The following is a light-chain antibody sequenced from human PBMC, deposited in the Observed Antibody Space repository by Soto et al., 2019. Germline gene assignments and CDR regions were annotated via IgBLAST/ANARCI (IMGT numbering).Light chain of an antibody. CDR3: ITYASSSVV. CDR2: DVS. CDR1: RSDVGGYNF. Sequence: QSALTQPASVSGSPGQSITISCTGTRSDVGGYNFVSWYQQHPGKAPKLIIYDVSNRPSGVSNRFSVSKSGNTASLTIAGLEAEDEADYYCITYASSSVVFGGGTKLTVL. V-gene: IGLV2-14*03. J-gene: IGLJ2*01.